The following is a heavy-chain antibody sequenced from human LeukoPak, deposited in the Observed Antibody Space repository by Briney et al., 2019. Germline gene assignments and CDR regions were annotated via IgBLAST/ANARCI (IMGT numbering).Heavy chain of an antibody. CDR2: IIPIFGTA. D-gene: IGHD3-3*01. CDR3: AMTYYDFWSGYYSLES. CDR1: GVTFSSYA. V-gene: IGHV1-69*13. Sequence: SVKVSCKASGVTFSSYAISWVRQAPGQGLEWMGGIIPIFGTANYVQKFQGRVTITADESTSTAYMELSSLRSEDTAVYYCAMTYYDFWSGYYSLESWGQGTLVTVSS. J-gene: IGHJ4*02.